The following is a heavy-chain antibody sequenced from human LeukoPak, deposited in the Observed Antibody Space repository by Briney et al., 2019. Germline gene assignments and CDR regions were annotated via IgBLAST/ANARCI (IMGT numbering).Heavy chain of an antibody. D-gene: IGHD5-12*01. Sequence: SETLSLTCTVSGGSISSYYWSWIRQPPGKGLEWIGYIYYGGSTNHNPSLKSRVTISVDTSKNQFSLKLSSVTAADAAVYYCARGLKWPDYWGQGTLVTVSS. CDR1: GGSISSYY. CDR3: ARGLKWPDY. J-gene: IGHJ4*02. V-gene: IGHV4-59*01. CDR2: IYYGGST.